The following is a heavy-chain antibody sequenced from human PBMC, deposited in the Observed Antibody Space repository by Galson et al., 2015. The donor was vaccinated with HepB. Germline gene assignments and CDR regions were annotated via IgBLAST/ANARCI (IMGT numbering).Heavy chain of an antibody. V-gene: IGHV3-23*01. CDR2: ISGSGGST. Sequence: SLRLSCAASGFTFSSYAMSWVRQAPGKGLEWVSAISGSGGSTYYADSVKGRFTISRDNSKNTLYLQMNSLRAEDTAVYYCAKDPNRYSSGLADYWGQGTLVTVSS. CDR1: GFTFSSYA. CDR3: AKDPNRYSSGLADY. J-gene: IGHJ4*02. D-gene: IGHD6-19*01.